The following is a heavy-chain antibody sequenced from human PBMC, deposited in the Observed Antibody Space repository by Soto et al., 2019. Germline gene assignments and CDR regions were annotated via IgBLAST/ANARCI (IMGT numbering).Heavy chain of an antibody. D-gene: IGHD2-2*02. Sequence: GGSLRLSGVASGYPFGDYAMRWVRQAPGKGLEWVSAIGPTEAHAPAYAASVKGRFTISRDNSRNILYLQMTNLRAEDTGVYYCAKDAIPYNGRDDAFDLWGQGTMVTVSS. CDR3: AKDAIPYNGRDDAFDL. J-gene: IGHJ3*01. V-gene: IGHV3-23*01. CDR2: IGPTEAHAP. CDR1: GYPFGDYA.